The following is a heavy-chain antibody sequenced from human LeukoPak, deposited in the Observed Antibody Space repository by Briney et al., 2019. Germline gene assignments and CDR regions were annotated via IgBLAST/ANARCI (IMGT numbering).Heavy chain of an antibody. CDR3: AREWGRIAVAGGPGY. Sequence: GGSLRLSCEVSGFIFSNYGMHWVRQAPGKGLEWVALIWYDGRTKFHADSVRGRFTISRDNSANTLYLQMSGLRVEDTAVYYCAREWGRIAVAGGPGYWGQGALVTVSS. CDR1: GFIFSNYG. V-gene: IGHV3-33*01. D-gene: IGHD6-19*01. CDR2: IWYDGRTK. J-gene: IGHJ4*02.